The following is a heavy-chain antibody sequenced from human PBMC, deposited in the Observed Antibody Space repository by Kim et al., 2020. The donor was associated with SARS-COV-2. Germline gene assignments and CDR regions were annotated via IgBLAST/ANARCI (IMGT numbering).Heavy chain of an antibody. CDR2: TT. V-gene: IGHV3-15*01. Sequence: TTDYAAPVKGRFTISRDESKNTLYLQMNSLKTEDTAVYYCTLGFGELFIHWGQGTLVTVSS. D-gene: IGHD3-10*01. J-gene: IGHJ4*02. CDR3: TLGFGELFIH.